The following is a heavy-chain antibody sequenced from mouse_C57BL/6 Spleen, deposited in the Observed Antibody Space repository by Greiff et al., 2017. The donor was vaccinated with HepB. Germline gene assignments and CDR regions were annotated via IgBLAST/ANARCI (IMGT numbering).Heavy chain of an antibody. CDR2: IYPSDSET. Sequence: QVQLQQPGAELVRPGSSVKLSCKASGYTFTSYWMDWVKQRPGQGLEWIGNIYPSDSETHYNQKFKDKATLTVDKSSSTAYMQLSSLTSEDSAVYYCARGRDAHWYFDVWGTGTTVTVSS. V-gene: IGHV1-61*01. CDR1: GYTFTSYW. J-gene: IGHJ1*03. CDR3: ARGRDAHWYFDV.